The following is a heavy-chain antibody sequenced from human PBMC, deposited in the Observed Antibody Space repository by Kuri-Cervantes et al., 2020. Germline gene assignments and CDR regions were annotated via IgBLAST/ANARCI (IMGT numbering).Heavy chain of an antibody. J-gene: IGHJ4*02. D-gene: IGHD4-17*01. Sequence: GGSLRLSCAASGFTFSSYGMNWVRQAPGKGLEWLSYISFAGFITYADSVKGRFTISRDNAKNSLFLRMNSLRVEDTAVYYCANGGRNGDLLEYWGQGTLVTVSS. V-gene: IGHV3-21*05. CDR3: ANGGRNGDLLEY. CDR2: ISFAGFI. CDR1: GFTFSSYG.